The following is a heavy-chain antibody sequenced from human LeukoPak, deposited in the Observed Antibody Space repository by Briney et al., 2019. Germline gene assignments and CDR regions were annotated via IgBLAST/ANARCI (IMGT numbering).Heavy chain of an antibody. V-gene: IGHV3-23*01. Sequence: GGSLRLSCAASGFTFSSYAMSWVRQAPGKGLEWVSGISGSGGSTDYADSVKGRFTISRDNAKNSLYLQMNSLRAEDTAVYYCARDLGYGSGSYYSNWGQGTLVTVSS. CDR1: GFTFSSYA. CDR3: ARDLGYGSGSYYSN. J-gene: IGHJ4*02. CDR2: ISGSGGST. D-gene: IGHD3-10*01.